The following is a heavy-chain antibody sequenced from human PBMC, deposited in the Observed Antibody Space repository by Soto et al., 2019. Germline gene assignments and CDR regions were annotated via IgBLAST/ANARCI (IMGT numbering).Heavy chain of an antibody. CDR3: ARDPQNGLFANGGDI. J-gene: IGHJ3*02. CDR2: ISSSSSYI. Sequence: TGGSLRLSCAASGFTFSSYSMNWVRQAPGKGLEWVSSISSSSSYIYYADSVKGRFTISRDNAKSSLYLQMNSLRAEDTAVYYCARDPQNGLFANGGDIWGQGTMVTVSS. V-gene: IGHV3-21*01. D-gene: IGHD2-8*01. CDR1: GFTFSSYS.